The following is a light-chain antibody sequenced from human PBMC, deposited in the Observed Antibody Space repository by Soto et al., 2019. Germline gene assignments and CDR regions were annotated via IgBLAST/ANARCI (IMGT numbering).Light chain of an antibody. J-gene: IGKJ3*01. CDR3: QQSYCTPQT. Sequence: DIQMTQSPSSLSASVGDRVTITCRASQSISSYLNWYQQKPGKAPKLLIYAASSLQSGVPSRFSGSGSGTDVTLTISSLQPEDFASYYCQQSYCTPQTFGPGTKVDIK. V-gene: IGKV1-39*01. CDR2: AAS. CDR1: QSISSY.